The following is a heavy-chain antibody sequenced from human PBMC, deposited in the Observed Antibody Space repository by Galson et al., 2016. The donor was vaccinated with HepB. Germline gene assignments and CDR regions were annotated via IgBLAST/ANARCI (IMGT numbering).Heavy chain of an antibody. CDR1: GFTFSSYS. CDR3: VRGHGYGVI. CDR2: LSASRSFE. V-gene: IGHV3-21*01. Sequence: SLRLSCAGSGFTFSSYSVNWVRQAPGKRLEWVSSLSASRSFEYYADSVKGRFTISRDNAKSSLSLQMKSLRVEDTAIYYCVRGHGYGVIWGRGTLVTVSS. J-gene: IGHJ1*01. D-gene: IGHD5-18*01.